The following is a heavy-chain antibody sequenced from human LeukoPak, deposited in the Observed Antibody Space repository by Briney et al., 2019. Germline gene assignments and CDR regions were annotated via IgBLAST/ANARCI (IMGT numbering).Heavy chain of an antibody. CDR3: AKEGGYYYGSRSSFQRLYYFDY. CDR2: ISNSGGST. V-gene: IGHV3-23*01. D-gene: IGHD3-10*01. Sequence: GGSLRLSCAASGFTFSSYSMNRVRQAPGKGLEWVSSISNSGGSTYYADSVKGRFTISRDNSKNTLYLQMNSLRAEDTAVYYCAKEGGYYYGSRSSFQRLYYFDYWGQGTLVSVSS. CDR1: GFTFSSYS. J-gene: IGHJ4*02.